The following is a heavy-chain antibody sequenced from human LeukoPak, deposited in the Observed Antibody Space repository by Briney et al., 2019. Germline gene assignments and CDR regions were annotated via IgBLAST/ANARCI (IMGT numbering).Heavy chain of an antibody. Sequence: SVKVSCKASGGTFSSYAMSWVRQAPGQGLEWMGGIIPIFGTANYAQKFQGRVTITADESTSTAYMELSSLRSEDTAVYYCARTRRDGYNYHYGMDVWGQGTTVTVSS. D-gene: IGHD5-24*01. V-gene: IGHV1-69*01. CDR1: GGTFSSYA. CDR2: IIPIFGTA. CDR3: ARTRRDGYNYHYGMDV. J-gene: IGHJ6*02.